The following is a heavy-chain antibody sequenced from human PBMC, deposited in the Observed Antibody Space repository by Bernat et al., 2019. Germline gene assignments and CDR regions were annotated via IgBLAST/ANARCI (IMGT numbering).Heavy chain of an antibody. J-gene: IGHJ6*03. CDR2: ISYDGSNK. D-gene: IGHD6-6*01. V-gene: IGHV3-30*01. CDR3: ASLTAHSSSYDYYYYMDV. CDR1: GFTFSSDA. Sequence: QVQLVESGGGVVQPGRSLRLSCAASGFTFSSDAMHWVRQAPGKGLEGVAVISYDGSNKYYADSVKGRFTISRDNSKNTLYLQMNSLRAEDTAVYYCASLTAHSSSYDYYYYMDVWRKGTPVTVSS.